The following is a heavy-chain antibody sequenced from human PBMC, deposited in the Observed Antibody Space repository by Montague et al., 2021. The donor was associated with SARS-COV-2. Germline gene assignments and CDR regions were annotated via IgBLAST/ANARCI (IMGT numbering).Heavy chain of an antibody. V-gene: IGHV3-30*04. CDR2: ISYDVSNK. D-gene: IGHD3-16*02. Sequence: SLRLSCPASGFTFSSYAMHWVRQAPGKGLEWVAVISYDVSNKYYSDSVXGRFTISRDNSKNTLYLQMNSLRAEDTAVYYCARDNYDYVWGSYRYIYWGQGTLVTVSS. CDR3: ARDNYDYVWGSYRYIY. J-gene: IGHJ4*02. CDR1: GFTFSSYA.